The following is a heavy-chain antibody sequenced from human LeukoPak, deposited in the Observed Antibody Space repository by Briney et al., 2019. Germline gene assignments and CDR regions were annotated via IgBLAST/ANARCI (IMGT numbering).Heavy chain of an antibody. CDR2: INHSGST. CDR1: GGSFSGYY. V-gene: IGHV4-34*01. J-gene: IGHJ4*02. D-gene: IGHD6-13*01. Sequence: TSETLSLTCAVYGGSFSGYYWSWIRQPPGKGLEWIGEINHSGSTNYNPSLKSRVTISVDTSKNQFSLKLSSVTAADTAVYYCARGPGIAAAGLFDYWGQGTLVTVSS. CDR3: ARGPGIAAAGLFDY.